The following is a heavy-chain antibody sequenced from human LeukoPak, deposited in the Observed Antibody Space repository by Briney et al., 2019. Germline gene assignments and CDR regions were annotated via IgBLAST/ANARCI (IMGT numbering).Heavy chain of an antibody. D-gene: IGHD2-15*01. V-gene: IGHV4-38-2*02. CDR1: GYSISSGYY. CDR3: ARVTYSWYFDL. J-gene: IGHJ2*01. Sequence: PSETLSLTCTVSGYSISSGYYWGWIRQPPGKGLEWIGSLYHGGTTYYNPSLKSRVTISVDTSKNQFSLKLSSVTAADTAVYYCARVTYSWYFDLWGRGTLVTVSS. CDR2: LYHGGTT.